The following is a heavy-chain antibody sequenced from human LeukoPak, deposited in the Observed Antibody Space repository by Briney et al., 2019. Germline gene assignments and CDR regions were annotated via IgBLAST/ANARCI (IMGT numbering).Heavy chain of an antibody. V-gene: IGHV4-59*08. CDR1: DVSISDYY. D-gene: IGHD2-21*01. CDR2: IYHTGDS. J-gene: IGHJ4*02. CDR3: ARHAFASPLDI. Sequence: MSSETLSLTGAGSDVSISDYYWSWLRQPPGKELEWIGYIYHTGDSNQNPSLKGRVTVTLDTPKNQVSLKVTSVTAADTAVYYCARHAFASPLDIWGQGTVVTVSS.